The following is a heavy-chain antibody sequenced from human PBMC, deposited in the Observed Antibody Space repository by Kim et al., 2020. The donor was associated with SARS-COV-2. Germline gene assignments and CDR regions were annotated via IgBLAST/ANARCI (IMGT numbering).Heavy chain of an antibody. Sequence: GGSLRLSCAASGFTFSDYAMCWVRQAPGKGLEWVSCFSTTVGSTYYAESVKGRLTISRDNSKNMLYLQMNSLRAEDTAVYYCAQKSDGGPAYWGQGTLVTVSS. V-gene: IGHV3-23*01. D-gene: IGHD3-16*01. J-gene: IGHJ4*02. CDR1: GFTFSDYA. CDR3: AQKSDGGPAY. CDR2: FSTTVGST.